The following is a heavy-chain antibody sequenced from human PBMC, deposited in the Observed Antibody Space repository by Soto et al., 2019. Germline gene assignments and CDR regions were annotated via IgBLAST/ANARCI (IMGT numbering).Heavy chain of an antibody. CDR1: GFTVSSNY. Sequence: GGSLRLSCAASGFTVSSNYMSWVRQAPGKGLEWVSVIYSGGSTYYADSVKGRFTISRHNSKNTLYLQMNSLRAEDTAVYYCAARIAVAGDDAFDIWGQGTMVTVSS. V-gene: IGHV3-53*04. CDR3: AARIAVAGDDAFDI. D-gene: IGHD6-19*01. J-gene: IGHJ3*02. CDR2: IYSGGST.